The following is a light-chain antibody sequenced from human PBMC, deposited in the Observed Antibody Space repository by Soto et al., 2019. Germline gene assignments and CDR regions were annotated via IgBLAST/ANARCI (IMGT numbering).Light chain of an antibody. Sequence: EIVVTQSPGTLSLSPGEGATLSCRASQSVYTNSVAWYQHTPGQAPRLLISGASIRATGTPDRFSGSGAGTDFTLIIIRLEPEDFAVYYCQRYGSSPPHTFGQGTKLE. J-gene: IGKJ2*01. CDR1: QSVYTNS. CDR2: GAS. V-gene: IGKV3-20*01. CDR3: QRYGSSPPHT.